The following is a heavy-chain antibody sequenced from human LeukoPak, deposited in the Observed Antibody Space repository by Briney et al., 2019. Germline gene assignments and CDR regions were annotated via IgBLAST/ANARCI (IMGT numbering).Heavy chain of an antibody. D-gene: IGHD6-13*01. CDR1: GGSISNYY. CDR3: ASQIGYSSSWYIAY. Sequence: SETLSLTCTVSGGSISNYYWSWIRQPPGKGLEWIGYIYYSGSTNYNPSLKSRVTISVDTSKNQFSLKLSSVTAADTAVYYCASQIGYSSSWYIAYWGQGTLVTVSS. J-gene: IGHJ4*02. V-gene: IGHV4-59*08. CDR2: IYYSGST.